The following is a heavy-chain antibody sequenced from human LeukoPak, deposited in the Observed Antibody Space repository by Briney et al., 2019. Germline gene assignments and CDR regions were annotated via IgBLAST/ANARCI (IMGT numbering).Heavy chain of an antibody. CDR1: GGSISTYY. V-gene: IGHV4-4*09. J-gene: IGHJ4*02. CDR2: IYTSGIT. D-gene: IGHD6-13*01. Sequence: PSETLSLTCTVSGGSISTYYWSWIRQPPGKGLEWIGYIYTSGITNYNPSLKSRVSMSVDTSKNQFSLRLSSVTAADTAVYYCAGHQPQLVSGYDYWGQGTLVTVSS. CDR3: AGHQPQLVSGYDY.